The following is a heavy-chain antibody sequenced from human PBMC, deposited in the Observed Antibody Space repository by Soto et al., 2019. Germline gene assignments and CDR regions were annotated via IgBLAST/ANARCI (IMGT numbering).Heavy chain of an antibody. D-gene: IGHD3-10*01. J-gene: IGHJ4*02. Sequence: QVQLVESGGGVVQPGRSLRLSCAASGFTVSSYAMHWVRQAPGKGLEWVAVISYDGSNKYYADSVKGRFIISSDNSKNPLYLQMNSLRAEDTAVYYCARDPRRITMVRGAPFDYWGQGTLVTVSS. CDR1: GFTVSSYA. V-gene: IGHV3-30-3*01. CDR3: ARDPRRITMVRGAPFDY. CDR2: ISYDGSNK.